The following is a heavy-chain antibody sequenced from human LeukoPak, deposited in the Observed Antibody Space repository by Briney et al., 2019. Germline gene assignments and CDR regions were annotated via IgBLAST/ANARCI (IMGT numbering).Heavy chain of an antibody. Sequence: KPSQTLSLTCVISGDTISSNNTAWNWIRQSPSGGLEWLGRTYYRSKWYKEYAESVEGRIIINPDTSKNQFSLQLNSVTPEDTAVYYCARGPGGFDSWGQGDLVTVSS. J-gene: IGHJ4*02. D-gene: IGHD1-14*01. CDR1: GDTISSNNTA. CDR2: TYYRSKWYK. V-gene: IGHV6-1*01. CDR3: ARGPGGFDS.